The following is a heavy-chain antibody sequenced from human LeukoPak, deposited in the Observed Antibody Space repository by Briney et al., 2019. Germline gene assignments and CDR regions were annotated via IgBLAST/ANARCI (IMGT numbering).Heavy chain of an antibody. D-gene: IGHD3-22*01. CDR3: AKDRYIGYDSSGYTMYIDY. CDR1: GFTFSSYG. J-gene: IGHJ4*02. V-gene: IGHV3-30*02. Sequence: GGSLRLSCAASGFTFSSYGMHWVRQAPGKGLEWVAFIRYDGSNKYYADSVKGRFTISRDNSKNTLYLQMNSLRAEDTAVYYCAKDRYIGYDSSGYTMYIDYWGQGTLVTVSS. CDR2: IRYDGSNK.